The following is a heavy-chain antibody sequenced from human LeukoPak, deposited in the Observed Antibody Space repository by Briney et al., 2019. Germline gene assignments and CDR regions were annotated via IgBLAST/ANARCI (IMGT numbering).Heavy chain of an antibody. CDR2: ISSSSSTI. CDR3: FMGGKTYPYWRDPSGGSCGGY. J-gene: IGHJ4*02. D-gene: IGHD2-15*01. Sequence: GGSLRLSGAASGFTFSSYSMNWVRQAPGKGLEWVSYISSSSSTIYYADSVKGRFTISRDNAKNSLYLQMNSLRAEDTAVYYCFMGGKTYPYWRDPSGGSCGGYWGQGTLVTVSS. CDR1: GFTFSSYS. V-gene: IGHV3-48*04.